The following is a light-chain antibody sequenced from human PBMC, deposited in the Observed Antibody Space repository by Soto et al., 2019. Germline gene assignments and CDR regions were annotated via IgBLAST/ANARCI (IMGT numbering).Light chain of an antibody. CDR1: QVINNW. V-gene: IGKV1-12*02. CDR2: AAS. Sequence: DIQMTQSPSSVSASVGDRVTITCRASQVINNWLAWYQQKPGKAPNLLIYAASTLQTGVTSRFSGSGSGTDFTLTISSLQPEDFVTYYCQQANSFPFTFGPGTKVDIK. CDR3: QQANSFPFT. J-gene: IGKJ3*01.